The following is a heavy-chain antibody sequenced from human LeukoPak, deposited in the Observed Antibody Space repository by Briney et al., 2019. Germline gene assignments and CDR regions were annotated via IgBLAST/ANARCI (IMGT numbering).Heavy chain of an antibody. Sequence: PSETLSLTCTVSGGSISSSSYYWGWIRQPPGKGLEWIGSIYYSGSTYYNPSLKSRVTISVDTSKNQFSLKLSSVTAADTAVYYCASSPPPRVLRFLEWLSGYAFDIWGQGTMVTVSS. CDR1: GGSISSSSYY. CDR3: ASSPPPRVLRFLEWLSGYAFDI. V-gene: IGHV4-39*01. D-gene: IGHD3-3*01. J-gene: IGHJ3*02. CDR2: IYYSGST.